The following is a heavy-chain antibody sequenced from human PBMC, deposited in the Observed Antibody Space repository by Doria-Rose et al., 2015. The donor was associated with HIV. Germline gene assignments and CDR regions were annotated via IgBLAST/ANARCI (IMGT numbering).Heavy chain of an antibody. CDR3: ARIKSSRWYHKYYFDF. D-gene: IGHD6-13*01. Sequence: QVTLKESGPVLVKPTETLTLTCTVSGVSLSSPGMGVSWIRQPPGKALEWLANIFSDDERSYKPSLKSRPTIARGTCKSQVVLTMTDMDPVDTATYYCARIKSSRWYHKYYFDFWGQGTLVIVSA. CDR1: GVSLSSPGMG. CDR2: IFSDDER. J-gene: IGHJ4*02. V-gene: IGHV2-26*01.